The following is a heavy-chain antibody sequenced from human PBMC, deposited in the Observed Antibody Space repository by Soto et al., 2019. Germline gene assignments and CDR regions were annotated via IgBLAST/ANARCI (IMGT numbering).Heavy chain of an antibody. Sequence: PSETLSLTCSVSGGSISFYNWNWIRQSPEKGLEWIGYVYHSGRTNYNPSLKSRVTISVDTSKNQFSLQLSAVTAADTAVYYCAKGDSTTHGDSFDIWGQGTMVTASS. D-gene: IGHD6-13*01. CDR1: GGSISFYN. J-gene: IGHJ3*02. CDR3: AKGDSTTHGDSFDI. V-gene: IGHV4-59*01. CDR2: VYHSGRT.